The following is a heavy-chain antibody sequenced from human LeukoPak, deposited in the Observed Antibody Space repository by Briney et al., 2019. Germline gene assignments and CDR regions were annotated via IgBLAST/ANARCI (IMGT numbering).Heavy chain of an antibody. D-gene: IGHD3-22*01. V-gene: IGHV4-30-4*01. J-gene: IGHJ4*02. CDR2: IYYSGST. CDR3: ASVVRYYYDSSGYYRDY. Sequence: SQTLSLTCTVSGGSISSGDYYWSWIRQPPGKGLEWIGYIYYSGSTYYNPSLKSRVTISVDTSKNQFYLKLSSVTAADTAVYYCASVVRYYYDSSGYYRDYWGQGTLVTVSS. CDR1: GGSISSGDYY.